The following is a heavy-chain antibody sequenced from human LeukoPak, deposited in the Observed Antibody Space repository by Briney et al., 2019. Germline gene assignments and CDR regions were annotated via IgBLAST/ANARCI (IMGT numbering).Heavy chain of an antibody. J-gene: IGHJ4*02. CDR1: GYTFTSYG. V-gene: IGHV1-18*01. Sequence: ASVKVSCKASGYTFTSYGISWVRQAPGQGLEWMGWISAYNGNTNYAQKLQGRVTMTTDTSTSTAYMELRSLRSDDTAVYYCATSGGDDYGDYQLGYWGQGTLVTVSS. CDR2: ISAYNGNT. CDR3: ATSGGDDYGDYQLGY. D-gene: IGHD4-17*01.